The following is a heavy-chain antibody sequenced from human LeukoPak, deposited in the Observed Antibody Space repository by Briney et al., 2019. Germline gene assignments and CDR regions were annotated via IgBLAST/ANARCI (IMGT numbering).Heavy chain of an antibody. CDR2: VYNSGST. D-gene: IGHD4-11*01. CDR3: ATTGLAVTNPFNY. V-gene: IGHV4-59*01. J-gene: IGHJ4*02. CDR1: GGSISVYY. Sequence: SETLSLTCTVSGGSISVYYWSWIRQPPGRGLEWIGYVYNSGSTNYNPSLKSRVTMSADTSKNLFSLRLSSVTAADTAVYYCATTGLAVTNPFNYWGQGTLVTVSS.